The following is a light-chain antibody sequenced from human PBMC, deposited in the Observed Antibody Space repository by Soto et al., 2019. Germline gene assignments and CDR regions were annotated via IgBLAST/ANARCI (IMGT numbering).Light chain of an antibody. J-gene: IGKJ1*01. CDR3: LQHNTYPRT. V-gene: IGKV1-17*01. Sequence: IHMTQSPSSLSASVGDRVTITCRASQGIRNDLGWYQQRPGKAPKSLIYAASTLQPGVPSRFGGSGYGTDFNLTISSLQTEDFATYYCLQHNTYPRTFGQGTKVDIK. CDR2: AAS. CDR1: QGIRND.